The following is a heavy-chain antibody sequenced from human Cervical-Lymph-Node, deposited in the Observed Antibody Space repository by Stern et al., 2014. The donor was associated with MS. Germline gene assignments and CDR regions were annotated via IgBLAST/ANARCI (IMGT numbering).Heavy chain of an antibody. Sequence: VQLEESGGGVVPPGRSLRLSCEASGFTFSTYGMHWVRQAPGKGLEWVAVIWYDGNNKYYADSVKGRFTVSRDNSKNTLYLQMDSLRAEDTAVYYCAGAYDSSGYYDYWGQGTLVTVSS. CDR2: IWYDGNNK. V-gene: IGHV3-33*01. CDR1: GFTFSTYG. J-gene: IGHJ4*02. D-gene: IGHD3-22*01. CDR3: AGAYDSSGYYDY.